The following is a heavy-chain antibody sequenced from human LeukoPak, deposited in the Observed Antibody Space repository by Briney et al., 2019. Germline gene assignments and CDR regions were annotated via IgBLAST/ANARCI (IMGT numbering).Heavy chain of an antibody. J-gene: IGHJ4*02. CDR1: GGSISSGGYY. D-gene: IGHD3-22*01. CDR3: ARDNSDSSGYFDY. CDR2: IYYSGST. Sequence: SETLSLTCTVSGGSISSGGYYWSWLRQHPGTGLEWIGYIYYSGSTYYNPSLKSRVTISVVTSKNQFSLKLSSVTAADTAVYYCARDNSDSSGYFDYWGQGTLVTVSS. V-gene: IGHV4-31*03.